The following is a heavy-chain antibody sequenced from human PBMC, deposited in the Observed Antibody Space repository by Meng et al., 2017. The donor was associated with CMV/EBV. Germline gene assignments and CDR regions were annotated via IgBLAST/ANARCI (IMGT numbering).Heavy chain of an antibody. CDR3: ARVGNSYFTFDY. CDR2: IYYSGST. Sequence: SETLSLTCTVSGGSISSGDYYWSWIRQPPGKGLEWIGYIYYSGSTYYNPSLKSRVTISVDTSKNQFSLKLSSVTAADTAVYYCARVGNSYFTFDYWGQGTLVIVSS. D-gene: IGHD1-7*01. J-gene: IGHJ4*02. V-gene: IGHV4-30-4*08. CDR1: GGSISSGDYY.